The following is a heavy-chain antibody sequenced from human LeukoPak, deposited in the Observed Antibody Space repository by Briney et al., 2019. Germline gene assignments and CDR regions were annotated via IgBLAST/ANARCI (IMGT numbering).Heavy chain of an antibody. J-gene: IGHJ3*02. CDR3: ARLKAGTTGPASLDI. D-gene: IGHD1-1*01. CDR2: MNGDGSTT. Sequence: GGSLRLSCAASGFTFSKYWMHWVRQPPGKGLTWVARMNGDGSTTTYADSVKGRFIISRDNAKHTLYLQMNSLSDEDTALYYCARLKAGTTGPASLDIWGQGTMVHVYS. V-gene: IGHV3-74*03. CDR1: GFTFSKYW.